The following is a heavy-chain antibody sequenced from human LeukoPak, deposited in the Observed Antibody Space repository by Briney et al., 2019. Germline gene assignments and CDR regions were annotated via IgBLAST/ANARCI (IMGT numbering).Heavy chain of an antibody. CDR1: GASISSYY. Sequence: SETLSLTCTVSGASISSYYWNWIRQPPGKGLEWVGNIYYSGTTDCNPSLKSRVTISVDTSKNHFSLKLSSVTAADTAVYYCARDKGPYWYFDLWGRGILVTVSS. CDR2: IYYSGTT. V-gene: IGHV4-59*01. CDR3: ARDKGPYWYFDL. J-gene: IGHJ2*01.